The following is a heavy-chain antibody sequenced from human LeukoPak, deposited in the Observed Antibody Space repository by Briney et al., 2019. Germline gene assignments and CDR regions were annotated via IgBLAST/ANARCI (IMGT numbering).Heavy chain of an antibody. D-gene: IGHD3-22*01. CDR2: IKQDGSEK. Sequence: GGSLRLSCAASGFTFSNYWMNWVRQAPGKGLEWVANIKQDGSEKYYVDSVKGRFTISRDNAKNSLYLQMNSLRAEDTAVYYCASSPQYYYDSSGLLGIFDYWGQGTLVTVSS. CDR1: GFTFSNYW. J-gene: IGHJ4*02. CDR3: ASSPQYYYDSSGLLGIFDY. V-gene: IGHV3-7*01.